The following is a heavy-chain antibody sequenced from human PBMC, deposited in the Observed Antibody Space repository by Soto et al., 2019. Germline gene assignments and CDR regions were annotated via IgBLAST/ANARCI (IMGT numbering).Heavy chain of an antibody. CDR1: GYSFTSYW. D-gene: IGHD2-21*02. V-gene: IGHV5-51*01. CDR2: IYPGDSDT. J-gene: IGHJ6*02. CDR3: ARQAYCGGDCYGYYGMDV. Sequence: GESLKISCQGSGYSFTSYWIGWVRQMPGKGLEWMGIIYPGDSDTRYSPSFQGQVTISADKSISTAYLQWSSLKASDTAMYYCARQAYCGGDCYGYYGMDVWGQGTTVTVSS.